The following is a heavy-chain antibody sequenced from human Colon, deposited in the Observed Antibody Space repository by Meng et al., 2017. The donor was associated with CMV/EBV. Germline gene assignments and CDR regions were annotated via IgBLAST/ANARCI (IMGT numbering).Heavy chain of an antibody. D-gene: IGHD3-22*01. J-gene: IGHJ4*02. CDR2: VDPTNGGT. CDR1: RSPSTCYY. V-gene: IGHV1-2*06. CDR3: TRSYYYDRNGYFYY. Sequence: SRSPSTCYYIPWVRQAPGQGLGWMGRVDPTNGGTHYAQTFQGRVTMTTDTSISTAYMELRRLRSDDTAMYYCTRSYYYDRNGYFYYWGQGTLVTVSS.